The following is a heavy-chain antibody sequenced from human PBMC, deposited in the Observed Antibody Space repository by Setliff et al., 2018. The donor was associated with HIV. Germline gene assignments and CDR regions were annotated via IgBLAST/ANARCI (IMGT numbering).Heavy chain of an antibody. D-gene: IGHD4-17*01. CDR2: INPSDGGA. V-gene: IGHV1-2*02. Sequence: GASVKVSCKASGYAFTGYYLHWVRQAPGQGLEWMGWINPSDGGAKYAHNVEGRVTMTRDTSISAFYMEVTRLTSDDTAVYYCARDRGRYGDYRDFDYWGQVALVTVSS. J-gene: IGHJ4*02. CDR3: ARDRGRYGDYRDFDY. CDR1: GYAFTGYY.